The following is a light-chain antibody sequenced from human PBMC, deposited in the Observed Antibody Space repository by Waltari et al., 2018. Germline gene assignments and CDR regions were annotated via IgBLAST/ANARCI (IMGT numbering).Light chain of an antibody. V-gene: IGKV1-5*03. CDR1: PNIKIW. CDR2: QTS. CDR3: QQYNHYYS. Sequence: DIQMTQSPSTLSASVGDRVTITCRASPNIKIWLAWYQPQPGRAPNLLIYQTSSLENGVPSRFSGSGSGTEFTLTISSLQPDDLATYYCQQYNHYYSFGQGTKLEIK. J-gene: IGKJ2*03.